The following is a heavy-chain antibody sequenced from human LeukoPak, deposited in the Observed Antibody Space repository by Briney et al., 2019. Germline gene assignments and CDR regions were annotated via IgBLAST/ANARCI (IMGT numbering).Heavy chain of an antibody. V-gene: IGHV3-11*01. CDR3: ARCSRIQLWFDY. CDR1: GFTFSDYY. CDR2: ISSSGSTI. D-gene: IGHD5-18*01. Sequence: GGSLRLSWAASGFTFSDYYMSWIRQAPGKGLEWVSYISSSGSTIYYADSVKGRFTISRDNAKNSLYLQMNSLRAEDTAVYYCARCSRIQLWFDYWGQGTLVTVSS. J-gene: IGHJ4*02.